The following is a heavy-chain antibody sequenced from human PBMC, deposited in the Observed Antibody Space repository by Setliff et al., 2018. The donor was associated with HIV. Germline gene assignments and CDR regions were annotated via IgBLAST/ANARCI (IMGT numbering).Heavy chain of an antibody. CDR3: AKPTNGFYPRAFDT. CDR1: GFAFSTFD. V-gene: IGHV3-23*01. CDR2: VGVGGYDT. D-gene: IGHD2-2*03. Sequence: GGSLRLSCAAYGFAFSTFDMNWVRQAQGKGPEWVAAVGVGGYDTFYTDSVRGRFAVSRDDSNNMLYLQMSGLRGDDTAMYYCAKPTNGFYPRAFDTWGPGTMVTVSS. J-gene: IGHJ3*02.